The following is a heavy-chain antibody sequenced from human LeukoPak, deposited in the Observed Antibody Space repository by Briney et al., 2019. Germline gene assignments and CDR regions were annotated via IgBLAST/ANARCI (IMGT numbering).Heavy chain of an antibody. V-gene: IGHV1-2*02. CDR3: ARDSIAAAGLSFDY. CDR2: INLNSGGT. J-gene: IGHJ4*02. Sequence: GASVKVSCKASGYTFTDYYMHWVRQAPGQGLEWKGWINLNSGGTNYAQKFQGRVTMTRDTSISTAYMEVSRLISDDTAVYYCARDSIAAAGLSFDYWGQGTLVTVSS. CDR1: GYTFTDYY. D-gene: IGHD6-13*01.